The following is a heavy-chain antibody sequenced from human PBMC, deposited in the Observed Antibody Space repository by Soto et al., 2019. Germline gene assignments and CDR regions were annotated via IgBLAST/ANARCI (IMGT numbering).Heavy chain of an antibody. CDR2: IIPILGIA. CDR1: GGTFSSYA. D-gene: IGHD2-21*02. CDR3: AGIPLAYCGGDCAEYFQH. J-gene: IGHJ1*01. V-gene: IGHV1-69*04. Sequence: ASVKVSCKASGGTFSSYAISWVRQAPGQGLEWMGRIIPILGIANYAQKFQGRVTITADKSTSTAYMELSSLRSEDTAVYYCAGIPLAYCGGDCAEYFQHWGQGTLVTVSS.